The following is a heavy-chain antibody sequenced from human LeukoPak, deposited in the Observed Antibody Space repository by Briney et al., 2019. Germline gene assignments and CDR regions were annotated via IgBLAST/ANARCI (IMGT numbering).Heavy chain of an antibody. CDR3: ARPLQGIVGATGFDY. V-gene: IGHV5-51*01. CDR2: IYPSDSDT. CDR1: EYSFATYW. Sequence: GESLKISCQGSEYSFATYWIAWLRQMPGKGLEWMGIIYPSDSDTRYRPSFQGQATISADKSIKTAYLQWSSLKASDTAMYYCARPLQGIVGATGFDYWGQGTLVTVSS. J-gene: IGHJ4*02. D-gene: IGHD1-26*01.